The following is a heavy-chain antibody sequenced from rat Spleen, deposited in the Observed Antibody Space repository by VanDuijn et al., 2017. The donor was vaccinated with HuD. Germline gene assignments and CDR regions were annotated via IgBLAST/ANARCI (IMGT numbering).Heavy chain of an antibody. V-gene: IGHV2S12*01. CDR3: ARQLYYGYNHFDY. CDR1: GFSLTSNG. CDR2: ILSGGST. J-gene: IGHJ2*01. D-gene: IGHD1-9*01. Sequence: QVQLKESGPGLVQPSQTLSLTCTVSGFSLTSNGVSWVRQSPGEGLEWIAAILSGGSTYYNSVFKSRLSISRDTSKSQIFLKMNSLQTDDTAKYFCARQLYYGYNHFDYWGQGLMVTVSS.